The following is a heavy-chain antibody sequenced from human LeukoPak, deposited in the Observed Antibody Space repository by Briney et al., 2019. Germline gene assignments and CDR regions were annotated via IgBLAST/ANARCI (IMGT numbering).Heavy chain of an antibody. V-gene: IGHV3-48*02. Sequence: PGGSLRLSCAVSGFTFSTYRMNWVRQAPGVGLEWVSYISGSSSITYYADSVKGRFTISRDNAKNSLFLQMDSLRDEDTAVYYCARSGYSGYEFDHWGQGTRVTVSS. CDR2: ISGSSSIT. CDR1: GFTFSTYR. J-gene: IGHJ4*02. D-gene: IGHD5-12*01. CDR3: ARSGYSGYEFDH.